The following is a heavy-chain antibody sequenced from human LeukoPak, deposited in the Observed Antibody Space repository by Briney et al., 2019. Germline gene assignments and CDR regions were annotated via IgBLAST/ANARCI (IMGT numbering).Heavy chain of an antibody. V-gene: IGHV1-2*02. CDR2: INPNSGGT. D-gene: IGHD2-2*01. CDR1: GYTFTGYY. Sequence: GASVKVSCKASGYTFTGYYMHWLRQAPGQGLEWKGWINPNSGGTNYAQKFQGRVTMTRDTSISTAYMELSRLRSDDTAVYYCARGLWEWTAAMSYCYYGMDVWGQGTTVTVSS. J-gene: IGHJ6*02. CDR3: ARGLWEWTAAMSYCYYGMDV.